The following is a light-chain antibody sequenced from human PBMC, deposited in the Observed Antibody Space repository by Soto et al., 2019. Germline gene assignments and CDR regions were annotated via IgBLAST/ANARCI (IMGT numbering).Light chain of an antibody. V-gene: IGLV2-14*01. CDR3: SSYTSDSSYV. J-gene: IGLJ1*01. CDR2: AVS. Sequence: SALTQPASVSGSPGQSITISCPGTSSDVGLYDYVSWYQQHPGKAPQLMIYAVSNRPSGVSNRVSASKSGNTASLFISGLQAEDEADYYCSSYTSDSSYVFGSGTKVTVL. CDR1: SSDVGLYDY.